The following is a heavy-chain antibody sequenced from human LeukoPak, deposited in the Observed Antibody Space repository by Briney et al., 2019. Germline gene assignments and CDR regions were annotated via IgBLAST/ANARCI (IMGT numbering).Heavy chain of an antibody. CDR2: LNPSGGST. D-gene: IGHD3-22*01. J-gene: IGHJ4*02. V-gene: IGHV1-46*01. CDR1: GYTFTSDY. Sequence: GASVKVACKASGYTFTSDYMHWVLQAPGQGLEWIGILNPSGGSTSYAQKFQGRVTMTRDTSTSTVYMELSSLRSEDTAVYYCARGYYDSSGYRAFDYWGQGTLVTVSS. CDR3: ARGYYDSSGYRAFDY.